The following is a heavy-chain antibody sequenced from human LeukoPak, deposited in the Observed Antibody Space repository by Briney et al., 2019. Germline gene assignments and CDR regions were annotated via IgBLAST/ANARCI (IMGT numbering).Heavy chain of an antibody. CDR3: AKEYNSGSYFFLWRHDY. J-gene: IGHJ4*02. CDR2: IRNDGTNK. Sequence: GGSLRLSCAASGFTLRTYGMHWVRQAPGKGLEWVAFIRNDGTNKYYADSVKGRFTISRDNSKNTLYLQMNSLRAEDTAVYYCAKEYNSGSYFFLWRHDYWGQGTLVTVSS. D-gene: IGHD1-26*01. V-gene: IGHV3-30*02. CDR1: GFTLRTYG.